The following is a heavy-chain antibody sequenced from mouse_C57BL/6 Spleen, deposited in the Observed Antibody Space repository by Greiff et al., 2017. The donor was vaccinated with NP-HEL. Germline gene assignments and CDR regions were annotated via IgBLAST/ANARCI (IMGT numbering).Heavy chain of an antibody. D-gene: IGHD2-5*01. CDR1: GYTFTSYW. Sequence: VQLQQPGAELVMPGASVKLSCKASGYTFTSYWMHWVKQRPGQGLEWIGEIDPSDSYTKSNQKFKGKATLTVDKSSSTAYMQLSSLTSYDSAVYYCARSGYSNYERNAMDYWGQGTSVTVSS. V-gene: IGHV1-69*01. J-gene: IGHJ4*01. CDR2: IDPSDSYT. CDR3: ARSGYSNYERNAMDY.